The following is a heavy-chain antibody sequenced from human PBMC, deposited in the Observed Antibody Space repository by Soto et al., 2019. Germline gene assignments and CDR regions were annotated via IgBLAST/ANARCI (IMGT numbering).Heavy chain of an antibody. Sequence: SETLSLTCAVSGGSINNYYWSWIRQPPGKGLEWIGYVSYNGKINYNHSFKSRVTISVDTTNNQVSLKLDSLTAEDTAVYYCARSQATYWFDPWGQGTLVTVSS. V-gene: IGHV4-59*01. J-gene: IGHJ5*02. CDR1: GGSINNYY. CDR2: VSYNGKI. CDR3: ARSQATYWFDP.